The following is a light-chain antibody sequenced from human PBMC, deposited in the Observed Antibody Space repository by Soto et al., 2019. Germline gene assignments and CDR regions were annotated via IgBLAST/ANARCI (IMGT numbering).Light chain of an antibody. CDR3: QLYGVSSPRIT. Sequence: PGERVTLSCRARQSVSSSYLTWYQQKPGQAPRLLIYGASTRATGIPDRFSGSVSGTDFTLTISRLEPEDFAVYYCQLYGVSSPRITFGQGTRLEIK. CDR1: QSVSSSY. V-gene: IGKV3-20*01. J-gene: IGKJ5*01. CDR2: GAS.